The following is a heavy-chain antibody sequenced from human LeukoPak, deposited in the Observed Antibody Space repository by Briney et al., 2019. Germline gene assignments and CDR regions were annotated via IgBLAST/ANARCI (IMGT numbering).Heavy chain of an antibody. J-gene: IGHJ2*01. CDR3: ARGVGAGSWYFDF. Sequence: ASVTVSCTASDYTFTNYGLSWVRQAPGQGLEWMGWINTYNGNTNYAQKFQGRVTMTTDTSTSTAYMELSSLRFDDTAVYYCARGVGAGSWYFDFWGRGTLVIVSS. V-gene: IGHV1-18*01. D-gene: IGHD1-26*01. CDR2: INTYNGNT. CDR1: DYTFTNYG.